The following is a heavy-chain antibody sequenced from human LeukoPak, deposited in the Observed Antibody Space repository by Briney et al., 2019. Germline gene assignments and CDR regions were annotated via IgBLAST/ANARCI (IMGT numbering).Heavy chain of an antibody. CDR3: ARGSGANWFDP. V-gene: IGHV4-30-2*01. CDR2: IYHSGST. J-gene: IGHJ5*02. Sequence: SETLSLTCTVSGVSISSGGYSWSWIRQPPGKGLEWIGYIYHSGSTYYNPSLKSRVTISVDRSKNQFSLKLSSVTAADMAVYYCARGSGANWFDPWGQGTLVTVSS. D-gene: IGHD2-15*01. CDR1: GVSISSGGYS.